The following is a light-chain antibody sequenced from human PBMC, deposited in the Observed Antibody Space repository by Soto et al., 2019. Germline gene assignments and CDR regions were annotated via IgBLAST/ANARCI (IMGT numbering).Light chain of an antibody. V-gene: IGKV1-5*03. CDR2: KAS. J-gene: IGKJ1*01. CDR3: QHYNSYSEA. Sequence: DIQMTQSPSTLPASVGDRVTITVRACQSISSWLAWYQQKPGKAPKLLIYKASTLKSGVPSRFSGSGSGTEFTLTISSLQPDDFATYYCQHYNSYSEAFGQGTKVAIK. CDR1: QSISSW.